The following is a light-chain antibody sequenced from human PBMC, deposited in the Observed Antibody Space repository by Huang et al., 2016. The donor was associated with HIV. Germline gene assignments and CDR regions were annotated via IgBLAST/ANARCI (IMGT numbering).Light chain of an antibody. CDR1: QDISNY. CDR2: DAS. J-gene: IGKJ3*01. CDR3: QQYDNLLT. V-gene: IGKV1-33*01. Sequence: DIQMTQSPSSLSASVGDRVTITCQASQDISNYLNWYQQKPGKAPKLLIYDASNLETGVPSRFSGSGSWTDFTFTISSLQPEDIATYYCQQYDNLLTFGPGTKVDTK.